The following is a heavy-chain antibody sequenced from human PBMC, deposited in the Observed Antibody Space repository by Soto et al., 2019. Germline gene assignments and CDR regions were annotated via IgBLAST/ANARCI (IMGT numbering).Heavy chain of an antibody. V-gene: IGHV3-33*01. CDR3: ARGRTGAEVYYYGMDV. Sequence: VQLVESGGGVVQPGRSLRLSCAASGFTFSSYGMHWVRQAPGKGLEWVAVIWYDGSNKYYADSVKGRFTISRDNSQNTLYLQMNSLRAEDTAVYYCARGRTGAEVYYYGMDVWGQGTTVTVSS. CDR1: GFTFSSYG. J-gene: IGHJ6*02. CDR2: IWYDGSNK. D-gene: IGHD1-1*01.